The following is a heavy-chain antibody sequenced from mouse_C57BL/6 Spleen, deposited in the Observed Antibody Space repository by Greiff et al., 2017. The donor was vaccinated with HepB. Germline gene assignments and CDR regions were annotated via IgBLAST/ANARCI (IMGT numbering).Heavy chain of an antibody. CDR1: GYSFTSYY. V-gene: IGHV1-66*01. Sequence: VKLMESGPELVKPGASVKISCKASGYSFTSYYIHWVKQRPGQGLEWIGWIYPGSGNTKYNEKFKGKATLTADTSSSTAYMQLSSLTSEDSAVYYCARESNSNYDAMDYWGQGTSVTVSS. D-gene: IGHD2-5*01. CDR2: IYPGSGNT. J-gene: IGHJ4*01. CDR3: ARESNSNYDAMDY.